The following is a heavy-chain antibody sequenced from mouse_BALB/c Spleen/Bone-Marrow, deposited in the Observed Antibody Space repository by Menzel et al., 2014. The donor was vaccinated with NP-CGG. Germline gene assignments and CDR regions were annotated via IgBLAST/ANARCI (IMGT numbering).Heavy chain of an antibody. Sequence: QVQLKESGAELARPGASGKLSCKASGYTFTSYWMQWIKQRPGQGLEWIGAIYPGDGDTRFTQKFKGKATLTADKSSSTAYMQLSSLASEGSAVYYCARALHYYGSSYGAMDYWGQGTSVTVSS. CDR1: GYTFTSYW. J-gene: IGHJ4*01. D-gene: IGHD1-1*01. CDR2: IYPGDGDT. CDR3: ARALHYYGSSYGAMDY. V-gene: IGHV1-87*01.